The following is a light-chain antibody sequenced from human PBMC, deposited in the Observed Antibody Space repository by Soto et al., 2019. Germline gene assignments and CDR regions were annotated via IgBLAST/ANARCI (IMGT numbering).Light chain of an antibody. Sequence: DIVMTQSPLSLPVTPGEPASISCRSSQSLLHSNGYNYFDWYLQKPGQSAQLLIYSGSNRASGVPDRFSGSGSGTDFTLKISRVETEDVGVYYCMQALQTPFTFGQGTLLEMK. CDR3: MQALQTPFT. CDR1: QSLLHSNGYNY. CDR2: SGS. V-gene: IGKV2-28*01. J-gene: IGKJ5*01.